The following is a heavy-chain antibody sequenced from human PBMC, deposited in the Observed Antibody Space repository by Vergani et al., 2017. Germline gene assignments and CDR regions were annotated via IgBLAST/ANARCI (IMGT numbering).Heavy chain of an antibody. CDR3: AREYIHHYYDSSGYYRAGNAFDI. V-gene: IGHV1-18*01. CDR2: ISAYNGNT. Sequence: QVQLVQSGAEVKKPGSSVKVSCKASGGTFSSYAISWVRQAPGQGLEWMGRISAYNGNTNYAQKLQGRVTMTTDTSTSTAYMELRSLRSDDTAVYYCAREYIHHYYDSSGYYRAGNAFDIWGQGTMVTVSS. D-gene: IGHD3-22*01. J-gene: IGHJ3*02. CDR1: GGTFSSYA.